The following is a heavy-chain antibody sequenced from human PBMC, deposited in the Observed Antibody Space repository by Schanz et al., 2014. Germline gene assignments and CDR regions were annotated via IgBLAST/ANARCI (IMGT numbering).Heavy chain of an antibody. Sequence: VQLVESGGGVVQPGRSLRLSCAASGFTFSSYGMSWVRQAPGKGLEWVSGFDAHDGRAYYADSAKGRFTISRDNSKSTLYVEMNSLRVEDTAVYYCARVKYCTITRCYRTETEGIYYMDVWGKGTTVTVSS. CDR3: ARVKYCTITRCYRTETEGIYYMDV. J-gene: IGHJ6*03. V-gene: IGHV3-23*04. CDR2: FDAHDGRA. D-gene: IGHD2-2*01. CDR1: GFTFSSYG.